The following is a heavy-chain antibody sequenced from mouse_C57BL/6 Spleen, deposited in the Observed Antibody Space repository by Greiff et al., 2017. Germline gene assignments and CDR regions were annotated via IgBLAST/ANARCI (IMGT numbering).Heavy chain of an antibody. Sequence: QVQLQQPGAELVKPGASVKVSCKASGYTFTSYWMHWVKQRPGQGLEWIGRIHPSDSDTNYNQKFKGKATLTVDKSSSTAYMQRSSLTAEDSAVSDSAITYYYGDYFDYWGQGTTLTVSS. CDR3: AITYYYGDYFDY. D-gene: IGHD1-1*01. V-gene: IGHV1-74*01. CDR1: GYTFTSYW. CDR2: IHPSDSDT. J-gene: IGHJ2*01.